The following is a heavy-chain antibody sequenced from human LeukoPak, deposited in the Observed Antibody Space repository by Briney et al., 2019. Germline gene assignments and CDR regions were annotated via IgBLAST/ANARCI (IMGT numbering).Heavy chain of an antibody. D-gene: IGHD3-16*01. Sequence: GGSLRLSCAASGFTFDDYAMHWVRQAPGKGLEWVSGISWNSGSIGYADSVKGRFTISRDNAKNSLYLQMNSLRAEDTALYYCAKVLRYGGLDYWGQGTLVTASS. J-gene: IGHJ4*02. V-gene: IGHV3-9*01. CDR2: ISWNSGSI. CDR1: GFTFDDYA. CDR3: AKVLRYGGLDY.